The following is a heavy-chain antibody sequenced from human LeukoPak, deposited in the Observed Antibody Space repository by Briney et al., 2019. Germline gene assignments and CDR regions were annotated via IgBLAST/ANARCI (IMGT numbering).Heavy chain of an antibody. CDR2: IYYSGST. D-gene: IGHD3-22*01. CDR1: GGSISSSSYY. V-gene: IGHV4-39*01. CDR3: ARGSIPYYYDSSGYYFDY. Sequence: SETLSLTCTVSGGSISSSSYYWGWIRQPPGKGLEWIGSIYYSGSTYYNPSLKSRVTISVDTSKNQFSLKLSSVTAADTAVYYCARGSIPYYYDSSGYYFDYWGQGTLVTVSS. J-gene: IGHJ4*02.